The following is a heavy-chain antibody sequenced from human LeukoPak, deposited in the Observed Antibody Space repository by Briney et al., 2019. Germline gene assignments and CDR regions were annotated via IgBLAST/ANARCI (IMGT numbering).Heavy chain of an antibody. V-gene: IGHV3-30-3*01. CDR2: ISYDGSNK. D-gene: IGHD3-10*01. J-gene: IGHJ4*02. Sequence: GGSLRLSGAASGFTFSSYAMHWFRQAPGKGREWVAVISYDGSNKYYADSVKGRFTISRDNSKNTLYLQMNSLRAEDTAVYYCARGDRASWTPHSGSYYSGEDYWGQGTLVTVSS. CDR3: ARGDRASWTPHSGSYYSGEDY. CDR1: GFTFSSYA.